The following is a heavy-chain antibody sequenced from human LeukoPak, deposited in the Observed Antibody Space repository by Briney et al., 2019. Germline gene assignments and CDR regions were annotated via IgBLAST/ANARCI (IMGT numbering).Heavy chain of an antibody. Sequence: SETLSLTCTVSGGSISSGSYYWSWIREPEGKGVEWIERIYTSGSTNYNPALKRGFTIREYTHKNQFALKLSSVTAADTAVYYCAREKGYYYDSSGYHPIDYWGQGALVTVSS. V-gene: IGHV4-61*02. D-gene: IGHD3-22*01. CDR2: IYTSGST. CDR3: AREKGYYYDSSGYHPIDY. J-gene: IGHJ4*02. CDR1: GGSISSGSYY.